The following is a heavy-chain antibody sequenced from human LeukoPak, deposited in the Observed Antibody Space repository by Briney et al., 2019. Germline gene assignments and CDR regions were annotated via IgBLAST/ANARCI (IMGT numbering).Heavy chain of an antibody. D-gene: IGHD3-22*01. Sequence: ASVKVSCKASGYTFTSYAMNWVRQAPGQGLEWMGWINAGNGNTKYSQKFQGRVTITRDTSASTAYMELSSLRSEDTAVYYCATVDSSGYYLIWGQGTMVTVSS. CDR1: GYTFTSYA. CDR3: ATVDSSGYYLI. V-gene: IGHV1-3*01. J-gene: IGHJ3*02. CDR2: INAGNGNT.